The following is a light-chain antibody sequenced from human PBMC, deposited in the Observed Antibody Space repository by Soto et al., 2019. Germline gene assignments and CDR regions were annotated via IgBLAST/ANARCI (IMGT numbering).Light chain of an antibody. CDR2: GES. J-gene: IGKJ1*01. CDR3: QQYGSPRWT. Sequence: EIVLTQSPGTLSLSPGERATLSCRASQSVSSSYLAWYQQKPGQAPRLLIYGESSRATGIPDRFSGSGSGTDFTLTISRLEPEDFAVYYCQQYGSPRWTFGQGTKVEIK. V-gene: IGKV3-20*01. CDR1: QSVSSSY.